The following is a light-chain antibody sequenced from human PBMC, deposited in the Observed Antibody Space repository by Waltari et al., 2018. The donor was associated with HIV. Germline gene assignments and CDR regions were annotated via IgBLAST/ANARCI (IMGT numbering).Light chain of an antibody. V-gene: IGLV1-44*01. Sequence: QSVLTQPPSVSGTPGQNVTIPCSGTISNTGSTIVNWYQQLPGAAPKLLIYSNDQRPSGVPDRFSGSKSGTSASLAISGLQSADEADYYCAAWYDSLNGMFGGGTRLTVL. CDR1: ISNTGSTI. CDR3: AAWYDSLNGM. CDR2: SND. J-gene: IGLJ3*02.